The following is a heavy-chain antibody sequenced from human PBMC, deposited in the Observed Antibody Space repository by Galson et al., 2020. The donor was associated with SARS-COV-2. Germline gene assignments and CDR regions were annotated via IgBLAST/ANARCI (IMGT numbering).Heavy chain of an antibody. V-gene: IGHV4-38-2*01. Sequence: SETLSLTCAVSGYSISSGYYWGWIRQPPGKGLEWTASIYHGDSTYYNPSLKSRVTISMDTSNNRFSLRLNSVTAADTAVYYCARREVYSGSGSPFGYWGQGTLVTVSS. CDR1: GYSISSGYY. J-gene: IGHJ4*02. CDR3: ARREVYSGSGSPFGY. CDR2: IYHGDST. D-gene: IGHD3-10*01.